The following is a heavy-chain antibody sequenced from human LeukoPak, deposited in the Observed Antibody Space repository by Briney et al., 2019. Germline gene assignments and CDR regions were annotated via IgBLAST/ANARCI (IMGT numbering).Heavy chain of an antibody. J-gene: IGHJ4*02. CDR3: ARGVYSSSWAFDY. CDR1: GFTFSSYA. CDR2: IYSGGST. D-gene: IGHD6-13*01. V-gene: IGHV3-53*01. Sequence: GGSLRLSCAASGFTFSSYAMSWVRQAPGKGLEWVSVIYSGGSTYYADSVKGRFTISRDKSKNTLYLQMNSLRAEDTAVYYCARGVYSSSWAFDYWGQGTLSPSPQ.